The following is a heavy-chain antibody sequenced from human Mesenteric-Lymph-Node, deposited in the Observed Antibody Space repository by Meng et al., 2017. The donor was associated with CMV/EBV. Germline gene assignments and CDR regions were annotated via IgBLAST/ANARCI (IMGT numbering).Heavy chain of an antibody. CDR3: ARAMVGSSPRGGYYYGTDV. Sequence: GESLKISCAVSGFRFSDYYMSWIRQAPGKGLEWVSYISSSGNTIYYADSVKGRFTSSRDNAKNSLYLEMNSLRAQDTAVYFCARAMVGSSPRGGYYYGTDVWGQGTTVTVSS. V-gene: IGHV3-11*01. CDR2: ISSSGNTI. J-gene: IGHJ6*02. CDR1: GFRFSDYY. D-gene: IGHD6-6*01.